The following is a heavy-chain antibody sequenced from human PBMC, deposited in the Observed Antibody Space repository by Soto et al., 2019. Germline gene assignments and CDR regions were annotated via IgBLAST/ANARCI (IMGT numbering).Heavy chain of an antibody. Sequence: PVGSLRLSCATSGFSFSNYNMNWVRQAPGKGLEWVSSISSSSSYIYYADSVKGRFTISRDNAKKSLYLQMNSLRVEDTAVYYCATERGWYFDLWGRGTLVTVSS. CDR3: ATERGWYFDL. CDR1: GFSFSNYN. V-gene: IGHV3-21*01. J-gene: IGHJ2*01. CDR2: ISSSSSYI.